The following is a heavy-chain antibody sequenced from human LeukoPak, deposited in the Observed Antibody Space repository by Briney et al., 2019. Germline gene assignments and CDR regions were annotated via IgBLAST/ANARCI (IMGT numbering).Heavy chain of an antibody. D-gene: IGHD6-25*01. V-gene: IGHV3-48*03. CDR3: ARDRGRYYMDV. J-gene: IGHJ6*03. CDR2: ISSSGRTI. CDR1: GFTFSSYE. Sequence: GGSLRLSCAASGFTFSSYEMNWVRQAPGKGLEWVSYISSSGRTIYYADSVKGGFTISRDNAKNSLYLQMNSLRAGDTAVYYCARDRGRYYMDVWGKGTTVTISS.